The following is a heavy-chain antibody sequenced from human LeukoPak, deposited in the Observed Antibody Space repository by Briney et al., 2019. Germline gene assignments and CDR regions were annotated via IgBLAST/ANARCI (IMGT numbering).Heavy chain of an antibody. Sequence: PSETLSLTCTVSGGSINSGSYYWSWIRQPAVKGVEWIGCIYATGSTNYNPSLKSRVTITVDTSKNQFSLKLSSVTAADTAVYYCTRDNGPRGDSSSWLNPYYYYYYGMDVWGQGTTVTVSS. V-gene: IGHV4-61*02. CDR3: TRDNGPRGDSSSWLNPYYYYYYGMDV. CDR1: GGSINSGSYY. D-gene: IGHD6-13*01. J-gene: IGHJ6*02. CDR2: IYATGST.